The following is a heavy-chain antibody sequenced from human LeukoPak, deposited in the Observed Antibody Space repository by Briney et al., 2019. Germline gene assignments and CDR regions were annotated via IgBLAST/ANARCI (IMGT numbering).Heavy chain of an antibody. CDR3: ASGVNYFDY. J-gene: IGHJ4*02. Sequence: QPGGSLRLSCAASGFTFSSYWMHWVRRAPGKGLVWVSRINSDGSSTSYADSVKGRFTISRDNAKKSLYLQMNSLRAEDTAVYYCASGVNYFDYWGQGTLVTVSS. CDR1: GFTFSSYW. V-gene: IGHV3-74*01. D-gene: IGHD3-3*01. CDR2: INSDGSST.